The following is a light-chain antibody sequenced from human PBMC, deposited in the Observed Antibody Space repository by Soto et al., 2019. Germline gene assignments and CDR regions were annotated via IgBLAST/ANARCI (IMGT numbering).Light chain of an antibody. V-gene: IGKV3-20*01. CDR2: GVS. Sequence: EIVLTQSPGTLSLSPGERATLSCRASQSVRSNYLAWYQQKPGQAPRLLIYGVSSRATGIPDRSSGSGSGTDFTLTISRLEPEDFAVYYCQQYDSSPPLYTFGRGTKLEIK. CDR1: QSVRSNY. CDR3: QQYDSSPPLYT. J-gene: IGKJ2*01.